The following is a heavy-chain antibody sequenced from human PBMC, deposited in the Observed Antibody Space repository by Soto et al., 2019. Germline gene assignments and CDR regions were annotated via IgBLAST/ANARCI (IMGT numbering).Heavy chain of an antibody. Sequence: EVQLVESGGGLVQPGRSLRLSCAASGFTFDDYAMHWVRQAPGKGLEWVSGISWNSGSIGYADSVKGRFTISRDNDKNSLYLQMNSLIAEDTALYYCAKGSARYLPALFDYWGQGTLVTVSS. CDR2: ISWNSGSI. D-gene: IGHD1-20*01. J-gene: IGHJ4*02. CDR3: AKGSARYLPALFDY. CDR1: GFTFDDYA. V-gene: IGHV3-9*01.